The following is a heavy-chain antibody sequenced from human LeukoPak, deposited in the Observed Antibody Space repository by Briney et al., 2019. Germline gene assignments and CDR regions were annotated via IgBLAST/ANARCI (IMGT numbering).Heavy chain of an antibody. CDR2: ISSSSSYI. CDR3: AKDTRYSSSSYFDY. J-gene: IGHJ4*02. D-gene: IGHD6-6*01. Sequence: GGSLRLSCAASGFPFSDYAMTWVRQTPGKGLEWVSSISSSSSYIYYADSVKGRFTISRDNSKNSLYLQMNSLRTEDTALYYCAKDTRYSSSSYFDYWGQGTLVTVSS. CDR1: GFPFSDYA. V-gene: IGHV3-21*04.